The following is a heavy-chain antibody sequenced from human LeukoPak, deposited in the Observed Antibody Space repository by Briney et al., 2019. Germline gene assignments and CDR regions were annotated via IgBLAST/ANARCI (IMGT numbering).Heavy chain of an antibody. D-gene: IGHD1-26*01. CDR3: ARHLSGSYSGYYFDY. Sequence: GASLQISSKGSGYSFTSYWIGWVRQMPGKGLEWMGVIYPGDSHTSYSPSFQGQVTISADKSISTAFLQWSSLKASDTAMYYCARHLSGSYSGYYFDYWGQGTLVTVSS. CDR1: GYSFTSYW. CDR2: IYPGDSHT. J-gene: IGHJ4*02. V-gene: IGHV5-51*01.